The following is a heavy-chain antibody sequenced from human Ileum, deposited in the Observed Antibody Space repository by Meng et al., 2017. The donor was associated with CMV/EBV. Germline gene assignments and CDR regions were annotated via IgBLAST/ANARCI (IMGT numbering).Heavy chain of an antibody. CDR1: GFTFSRYA. CDR3: VKDHKD. V-gene: IGHV3-23*01. CDR2: VSGISITT. J-gene: IGHJ4*01. Sequence: EVQLLESGGDLVQPGGSLRLSCVGSGFTFSRYALSWVRQAPGKGLEWVSTVSGISITTYYADSVKGRFTISRDNYNDILSLEMNSLRVEDTALYYCVKDHKDWGHGTLVTVSS.